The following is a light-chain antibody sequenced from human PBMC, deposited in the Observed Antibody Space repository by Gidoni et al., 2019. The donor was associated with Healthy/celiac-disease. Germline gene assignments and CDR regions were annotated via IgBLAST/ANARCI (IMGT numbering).Light chain of an antibody. CDR2: GAS. Sequence: EIVLTQSPGTLSLSPGARATLSCRASQSVSSSYLAWYQQKPGQAPRLLIYGASSRATGSPDRFSGSGSGTDFTLTISRLEPEDFAVYYCQQYGSSPPETFGQGTKVEIK. V-gene: IGKV3-20*01. CDR3: QQYGSSPPET. J-gene: IGKJ1*01. CDR1: QSVSSSY.